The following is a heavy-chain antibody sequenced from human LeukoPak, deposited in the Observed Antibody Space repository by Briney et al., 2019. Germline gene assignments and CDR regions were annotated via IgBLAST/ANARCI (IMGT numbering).Heavy chain of an antibody. D-gene: IGHD6-13*01. CDR1: GFTFSSYG. CDR3: VKDDLSYSSSWYGGGGTEY. Sequence: GGSLRLSCAASGFTFSSYGMHWVRQAQGKGLEWVAVISYDGSNKYYADSVKGRFTISRDNSKNTLYLQMNSLRAEDTAVYYCVKDDLSYSSSWYGGGGTEYWGQGTLVSVSS. J-gene: IGHJ4*02. V-gene: IGHV3-30*18. CDR2: ISYDGSNK.